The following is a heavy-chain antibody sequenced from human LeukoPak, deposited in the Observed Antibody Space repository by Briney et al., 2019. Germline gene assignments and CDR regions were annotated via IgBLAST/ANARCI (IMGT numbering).Heavy chain of an antibody. CDR2: IYYSGST. CDR3: ARVDSSSWYYFDY. V-gene: IGHV4-59*01. Sequence: SETLSLTCTVSVGSISSYYWSWIRQPPGKGLEWSGYIYYSGSTNYNPSLKSRVTISVDTSKNQFSLKLSSVTAADTAVYYCARVDSSSWYYFDYWGQGTLVTVSS. CDR1: VGSISSYY. D-gene: IGHD6-13*01. J-gene: IGHJ4*02.